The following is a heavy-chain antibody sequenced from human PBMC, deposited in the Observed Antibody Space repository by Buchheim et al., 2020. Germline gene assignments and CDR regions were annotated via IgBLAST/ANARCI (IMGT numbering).Heavy chain of an antibody. CDR1: GFTFSSYG. D-gene: IGHD3-3*01. CDR2: ISYDGSNK. Sequence: QVQLVESGGGVVQPGRSLRLSCAASGFTFSSYGMHWVRQAPGKGLEWVAVISYDGSNKYYADSVKGRFTISSDNSKNTLYLQMNSLRAEDTAVYYCAKGGSGFWSGYPQDTYYYYYGMDVWGQGTT. J-gene: IGHJ6*02. CDR3: AKGGSGFWSGYPQDTYYYYYGMDV. V-gene: IGHV3-30*18.